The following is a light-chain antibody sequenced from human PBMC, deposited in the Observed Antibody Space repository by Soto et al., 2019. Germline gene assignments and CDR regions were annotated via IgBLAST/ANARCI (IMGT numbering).Light chain of an antibody. CDR1: QSVINNY. CDR2: GVS. Sequence: SVLTQSPGTLSLSPGERATLSCRASQSVINNYLAWYQQKPGQAPRLLIYGVSNRATGIPDRFSGSGSGTDFTLTISSLEPEDFAVYYCQQRSNWPPITFGQGTRLEIK. V-gene: IGKV3D-20*02. CDR3: QQRSNWPPIT. J-gene: IGKJ5*01.